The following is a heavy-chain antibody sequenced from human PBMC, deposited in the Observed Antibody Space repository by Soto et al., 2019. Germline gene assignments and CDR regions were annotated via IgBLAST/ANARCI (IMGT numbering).Heavy chain of an antibody. V-gene: IGHV3-23*01. J-gene: IGHJ3*02. CDR1: GFICSSYD. Sequence: GGSLRLSCAVSGFICSSYDMSWVRQAPGKGLEWVSTILVGGSTHYEDSVKGRFTISRDTSKNTVYLQMNSLTAGDTAMYYCAKATATGGGAFEICGQGAMVTVSS. CDR3: AKATATGGGAFEI. CDR2: ILVGGST. D-gene: IGHD2-8*02.